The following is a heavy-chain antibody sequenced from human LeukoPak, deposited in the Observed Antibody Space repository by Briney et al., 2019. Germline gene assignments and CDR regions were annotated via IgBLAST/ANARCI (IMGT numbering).Heavy chain of an antibody. CDR3: ARDVVGATRPRVFVDY. D-gene: IGHD1-26*01. CDR1: GYTFTSYG. CDR2: ISAYNGNT. Sequence: ASVKVSCKASGYTFTSYGISWVRQAPGQGLEWMGWISAYNGNTNYAQKRQGRVTMTTDTSTNTAYMELRSLRSDDTAVYYCARDVVGATRPRVFVDYWGQGTLVTVSS. V-gene: IGHV1-18*01. J-gene: IGHJ4*02.